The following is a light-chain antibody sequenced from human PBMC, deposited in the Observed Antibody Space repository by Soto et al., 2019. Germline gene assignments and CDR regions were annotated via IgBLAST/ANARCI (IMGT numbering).Light chain of an antibody. CDR3: QQYYSTPWT. CDR1: QIVLYSSNNKNY. J-gene: IGKJ1*01. Sequence: DIVMTQSPDSLAVSLVDMATINCKSSQIVLYSSNNKNYLAWYQQKPGQPPKLLIYWASTRESGVPDRFSGSGSGTDFTLTISSLQAEDVAVYYCQQYYSTPWTFGQGTKVDIK. V-gene: IGKV4-1*01. CDR2: WAS.